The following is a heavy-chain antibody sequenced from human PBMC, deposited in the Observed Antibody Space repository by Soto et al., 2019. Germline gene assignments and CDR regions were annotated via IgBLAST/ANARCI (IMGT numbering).Heavy chain of an antibody. Sequence: SETLSLTCTVSGGSVTGGHYYGSWSRQPPGRGLEWIGYIHYSGSANYNPSLKSRITISADTSNNQFSLKLSSVTAADTAVYYCARVVQKDGGLLSNYYYGLDVWGQGTPVTVSS. CDR2: IHYSGSA. CDR1: GGSVTGGHYY. D-gene: IGHD3-10*01. CDR3: ARVVQKDGGLLSNYYYGLDV. J-gene: IGHJ6*02. V-gene: IGHV4-61*01.